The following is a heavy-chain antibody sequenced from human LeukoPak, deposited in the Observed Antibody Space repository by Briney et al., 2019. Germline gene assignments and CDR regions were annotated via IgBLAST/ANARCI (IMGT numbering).Heavy chain of an antibody. CDR2: ISSSSSTI. Sequence: PGGSLRLSCAASGFTFSSYSMNWVRQAPGKGLEWVSYISSSSSTIYYADSVKGRFTISRDNAKNSLYLQMNSLRAEDTAVYYCARDVARKGALPDYWGQGTLVTVSS. CDR1: GFTFSSYS. CDR3: ARDVARKGALPDY. J-gene: IGHJ4*02. V-gene: IGHV3-48*01. D-gene: IGHD1-26*01.